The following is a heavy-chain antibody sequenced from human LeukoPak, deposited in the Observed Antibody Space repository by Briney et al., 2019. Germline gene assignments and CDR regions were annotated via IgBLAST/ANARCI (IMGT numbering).Heavy chain of an antibody. V-gene: IGHV4-31*03. CDR1: GGSISSGGYY. CDR3: AREVVSGDSSGYYYPYFDY. Sequence: SETLSLTCTVSGGSISSGGYYWSWIRQHPGKGLEWIGYIYYSGSTYYNPSLKSRVTISVDTSKNQFSLKLSSVTAADTAVYYCAREVVSGDSSGYYYPYFDYWGQGTLVTVSS. D-gene: IGHD3-22*01. CDR2: IYYSGST. J-gene: IGHJ4*02.